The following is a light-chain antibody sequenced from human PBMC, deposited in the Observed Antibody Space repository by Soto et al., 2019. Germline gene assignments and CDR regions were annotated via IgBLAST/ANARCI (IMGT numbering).Light chain of an antibody. CDR3: SSYTSGSTLVV. J-gene: IGLJ3*02. Sequence: QSALTKPASVSGSPGQSITISCTGTSSDVGGYNYVSWYQQHPGKAPKLMIYEVTNRPSGVSTRFSGSKSGYTASLTISGLQAEDESDYYCSSYTSGSTLVVFGGGTKLTVL. V-gene: IGLV2-14*01. CDR2: EVT. CDR1: SSDVGGYNY.